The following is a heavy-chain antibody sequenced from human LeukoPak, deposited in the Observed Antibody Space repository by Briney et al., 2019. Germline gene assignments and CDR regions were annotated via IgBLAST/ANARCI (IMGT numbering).Heavy chain of an antibody. Sequence: GGSLRLSCAASGFTFSNYAMSWVRQAPGKGLEWVSTIVDSGRLTYYADSVKGRFTISRDNSKNTLYVEMNSLRAEDTAVYYCAKDLEEYYDSSGYSFDYWGQGTLVTVSS. D-gene: IGHD3-22*01. CDR2: IVDSGRLT. V-gene: IGHV3-23*01. J-gene: IGHJ4*02. CDR3: AKDLEEYYDSSGYSFDY. CDR1: GFTFSNYA.